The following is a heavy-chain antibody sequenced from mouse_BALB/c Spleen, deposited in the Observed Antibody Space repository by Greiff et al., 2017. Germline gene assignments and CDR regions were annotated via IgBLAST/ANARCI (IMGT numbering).Heavy chain of an antibody. Sequence: VLLVQSGAGLVKPGASVKLSCAASGYTFTSYGMPWVRQWPGQGLEWVVYINPGTGYTEYNQKFKGKSTVTADNSSSTAYMQLSSLRSEDSAVYYCARSPVIKGHYDDMDDWGQGTSVTVSS. CDR3: ARSPVIKGHYDDMDD. D-gene: IGHD2-4*01. V-gene: IGHV1-7*01. CDR1: GYTFTSYG. J-gene: IGHJ4*01. CDR2: INPGTGYT.